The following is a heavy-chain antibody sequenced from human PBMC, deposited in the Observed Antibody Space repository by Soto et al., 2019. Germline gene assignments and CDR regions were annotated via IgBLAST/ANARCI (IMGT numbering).Heavy chain of an antibody. Sequence: QLQLQESGPGLVKPSETLSLTCTVSGGSLSGSSYYWGWIRQPPGKGLEWIGSFWFTGTTYYNPSVKRLVIISVDTSRRQFSLHLGSVTAADTAVYFCARGGKRISMIRGFDSWGQGTLVTVSS. CDR2: FWFTGTT. D-gene: IGHD3-10*01. J-gene: IGHJ4*02. V-gene: IGHV4-39*01. CDR3: ARGGKRISMIRGFDS. CDR1: GGSLSGSSYY.